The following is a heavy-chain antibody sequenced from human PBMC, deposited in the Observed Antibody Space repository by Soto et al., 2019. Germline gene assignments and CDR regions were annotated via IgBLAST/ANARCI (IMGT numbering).Heavy chain of an antibody. CDR3: ARGPGSPRYYNGMDV. Sequence: LRLSCAASGFTLSNHDMYWVRQATGKSLEWVSAIGIGGDTYYPASVKGRFTISRQNAKNSLYLQMNNLRAGDTAVYYCARGPGSPRYYNGMDVWGQGTTVTVSS. CDR2: IGIGGDT. J-gene: IGHJ6*02. D-gene: IGHD3-10*01. V-gene: IGHV3-13*01. CDR1: GFTLSNHD.